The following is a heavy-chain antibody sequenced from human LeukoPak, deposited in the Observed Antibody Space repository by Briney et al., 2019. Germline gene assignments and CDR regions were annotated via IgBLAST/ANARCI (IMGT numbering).Heavy chain of an antibody. V-gene: IGHV1-18*04. Sequence: ASVKVSCKASGYSFTSYYMHWVRQAPGQGLEWMGWISTYNDNTHYAQKFQGRVTMTTDTSTNTAYMELRSLRSDDTAVYYCAREMAVAGSGVIDSWGQGTLVTVSS. CDR1: GYSFTSYY. CDR3: AREMAVAGSGVIDS. D-gene: IGHD6-19*01. CDR2: ISTYNDNT. J-gene: IGHJ4*02.